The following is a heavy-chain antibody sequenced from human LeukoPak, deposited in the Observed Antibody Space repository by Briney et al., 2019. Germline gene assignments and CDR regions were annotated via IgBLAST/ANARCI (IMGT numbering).Heavy chain of an antibody. CDR3: ARDTGWTTYDY. D-gene: IGHD3/OR15-3a*01. CDR1: GYTLTELS. J-gene: IGHJ4*02. V-gene: IGHV1-24*01. Sequence: ASVKVSCKVSGYTLTELSMHWVRQAPGKGLEWMGGFDPEDGETIYAQKFQGRVTMTRDTSISTAYMELSRLRSDDTAVYYCARDTGWTTYDYWGQGTLVTVSS. CDR2: FDPEDGET.